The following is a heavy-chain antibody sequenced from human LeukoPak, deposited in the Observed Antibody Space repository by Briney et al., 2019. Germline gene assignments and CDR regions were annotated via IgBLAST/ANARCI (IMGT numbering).Heavy chain of an antibody. CDR2: IGSSGSTV. CDR3: ARDGERGELSLYMDY. V-gene: IGHV3-48*03. Sequence: PGGSLRLSCAASGFSFSSYEMNWVRQAPGKGLEWVSYIGSSGSTVYYADSVKGRFTTSRDNAKNSLYLQMNSLRAEDTAVYYCARDGERGELSLYMDYWGQGTLVTVSS. CDR1: GFSFSSYE. J-gene: IGHJ4*02. D-gene: IGHD3-16*02.